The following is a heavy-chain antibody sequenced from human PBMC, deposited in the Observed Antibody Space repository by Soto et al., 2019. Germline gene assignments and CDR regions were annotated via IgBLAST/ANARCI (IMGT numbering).Heavy chain of an antibody. D-gene: IGHD3-16*02. J-gene: IGHJ4*02. CDR1: GGSISSGGYY. V-gene: IGHV4-31*03. Sequence: QVQLQESGPGLVKPSQTLSLTCTVSGGSISSGGYYWSWIRQHPGKGLEWIGYIYYSGSTYYNPSLKSRVTVSVDTSKNQFSLKLSSVTAADTAVYYCAIENYDYVWGSYRYEGGVFDYWGQGTLVTVSS. CDR3: AIENYDYVWGSYRYEGGVFDY. CDR2: IYYSGST.